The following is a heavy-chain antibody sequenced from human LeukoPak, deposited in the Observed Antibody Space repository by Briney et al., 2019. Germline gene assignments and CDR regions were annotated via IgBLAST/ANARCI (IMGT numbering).Heavy chain of an antibody. CDR3: ARVSPRVGATYYFDY. Sequence: GGSLRLSCAASGFTFSSYWMHWVRQAPGKGLVWVSRINSDGSSTSYPDSVKGRFTISRDNAKNTLYLQMNSLRAEDTAVYYCARVSPRVGATYYFDYWGQGTLVTVSS. D-gene: IGHD1-26*01. J-gene: IGHJ4*02. CDR1: GFTFSSYW. CDR2: INSDGSST. V-gene: IGHV3-74*01.